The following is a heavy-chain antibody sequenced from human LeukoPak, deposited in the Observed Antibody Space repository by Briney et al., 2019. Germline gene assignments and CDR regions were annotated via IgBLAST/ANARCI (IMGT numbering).Heavy chain of an antibody. CDR1: GYTFISHA. D-gene: IGHD6-6*01. V-gene: IGHV7-4-1*02. CDR2: INTNTGIP. CDR3: ARDLVSAGFDI. J-gene: IGHJ3*02. Sequence: ASVKVSCKAFGYTFISHAMNWVRQAPGQGLELMGWINTNTGIPTYAQGFAGRFVFSLDTSVTTAYQQITSLKAEDTAVYYCARDLVSAGFDIWGQGTMVTVSS.